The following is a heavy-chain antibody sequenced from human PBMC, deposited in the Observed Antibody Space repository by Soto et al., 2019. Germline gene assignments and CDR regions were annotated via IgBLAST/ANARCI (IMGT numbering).Heavy chain of an antibody. J-gene: IGHJ3*02. D-gene: IGHD6-19*01. CDR3: AAGLGQWLVPDAFDI. CDR1: GFTFTSSA. Sequence: VASVKVSCKASGFTFTSSAMQWVRQARGQRLEWIGWIVVGSGNTNYAQKFQERVTITRDMSTSTAYMELSSLRSEDTAVYYCAAGLGQWLVPDAFDIWGQGTMVTVSS. V-gene: IGHV1-58*02. CDR2: IVVGSGNT.